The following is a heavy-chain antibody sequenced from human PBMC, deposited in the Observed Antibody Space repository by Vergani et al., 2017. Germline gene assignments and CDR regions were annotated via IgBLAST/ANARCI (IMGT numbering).Heavy chain of an antibody. V-gene: IGHV4-39*07. CDR2: IYYSGST. CDR3: ARDYSYGSRHYGMDV. CDR1: GGSISSSSYY. Sequence: QLQLQESGPGLVKPSETLSLTCTVSGGSISSSSYYWGWIRQPPGKGLEWIGSIYYSGSTYYNPSLKSRVTISVDTSKNQFSLKLSSVTAADTAVYYCARDYSYGSRHYGMDVWGQGTTVTVSS. J-gene: IGHJ6*02. D-gene: IGHD5-18*01.